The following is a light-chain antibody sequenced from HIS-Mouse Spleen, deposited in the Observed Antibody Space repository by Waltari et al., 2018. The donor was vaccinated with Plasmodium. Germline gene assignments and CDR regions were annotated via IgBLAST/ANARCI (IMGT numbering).Light chain of an antibody. J-gene: IGLJ3*02. V-gene: IGLV3-1*01. Sequence: SYELTQPPSVSVSPGQTASITCSGDKLGDKSACWYQQKPCQSPVLVIYQDSKRPSGIPERFSGSNSGNTATLTISGTQAMDEADDYCQAWDSSTAVVGGGTKLTVL. CDR1: KLGDKS. CDR3: QAWDSSTAV. CDR2: QDS.